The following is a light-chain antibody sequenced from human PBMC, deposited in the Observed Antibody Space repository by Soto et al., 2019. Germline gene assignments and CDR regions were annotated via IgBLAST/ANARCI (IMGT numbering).Light chain of an antibody. CDR2: GAS. V-gene: IGKV1-27*01. Sequence: DIQMTQAPSSLSASVGDRVTITCRASQGITNFLAWYQQKPGKVPKLLIYGASTLQSGVPSRFSGSGSGTDFTLTISSLQPEDVASYYCQRDNSAPLAFGGGTKVEIK. CDR1: QGITNF. CDR3: QRDNSAPLA. J-gene: IGKJ4*01.